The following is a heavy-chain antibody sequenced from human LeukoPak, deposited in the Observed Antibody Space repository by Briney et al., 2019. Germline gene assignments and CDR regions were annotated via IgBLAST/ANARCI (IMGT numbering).Heavy chain of an antibody. CDR1: GFTFSSYS. CDR3: ARDMFLRGLGFDI. V-gene: IGHV3-21*01. CDR2: ISSSSSYI. Sequence: PGGSLRLSCAASGFTFSSYSMNWVRQAPGKGLEWVSSISSSSSYIYYADSVKGRFTISRDNAKNSLYLQMNSLRAEDTAVYYCARDMFLRGLGFDIWGQGTMVTVSS. J-gene: IGHJ3*02. D-gene: IGHD3-10*01.